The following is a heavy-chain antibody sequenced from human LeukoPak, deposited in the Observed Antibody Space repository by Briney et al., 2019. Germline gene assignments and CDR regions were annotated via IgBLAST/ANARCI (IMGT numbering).Heavy chain of an antibody. CDR3: ARVPNSTLVVDITGGPGGPFDY. V-gene: IGHV1-2*02. Sequence: ASVKVSCKASGYTFTSYDINWVRQATGQGLEWMGWMNPKSGGTNYAQKFQGRVTVTRDTSIDTAYMELSRLRSDDTAVYYCARVPNSTLVVDITGGPGGPFDYWGQGTLVTVSS. D-gene: IGHD3-22*01. CDR1: GYTFTSYD. J-gene: IGHJ4*02. CDR2: MNPKSGGT.